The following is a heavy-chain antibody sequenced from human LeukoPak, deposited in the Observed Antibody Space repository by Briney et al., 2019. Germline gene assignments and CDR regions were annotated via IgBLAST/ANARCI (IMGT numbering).Heavy chain of an antibody. D-gene: IGHD2/OR15-2a*01. CDR1: GFIFNTFG. V-gene: IGHV3-21*04. Sequence: GGSLRLSCSASGFIFNTFGMNWVRQAPGKGLEWVSSITSSSTYTYYADSVKGRFTISRDNSKNTLYLQMNSLRAEDTAVYYCAKGPLLWDWGQGTLVTVSS. J-gene: IGHJ4*02. CDR3: AKGPLLWD. CDR2: ITSSSTYT.